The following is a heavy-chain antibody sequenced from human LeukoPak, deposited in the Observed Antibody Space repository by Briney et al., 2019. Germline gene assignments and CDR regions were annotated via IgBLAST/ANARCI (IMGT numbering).Heavy chain of an antibody. CDR1: GFTFSSYS. CDR3: ARDLHVAAAYGMDV. Sequence: GGSLRLSCAASGFTFSSYSMNWVRQAPGKGLEWVSYISSSSSTIYYADPVKGRFTISRDNAKNSLYLQMNSLRAEDTAVYYCARDLHVAAAYGMDVWGQGTTVTVSS. V-gene: IGHV3-48*04. J-gene: IGHJ6*02. D-gene: IGHD6-13*01. CDR2: ISSSSSTI.